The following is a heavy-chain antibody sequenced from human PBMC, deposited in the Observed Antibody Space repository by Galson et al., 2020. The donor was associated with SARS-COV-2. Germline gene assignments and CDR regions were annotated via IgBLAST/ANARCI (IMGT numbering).Heavy chain of an antibody. D-gene: IGHD1-26*01. CDR1: GFIFSNYG. CDR3: AKEWYSGGHGAALEN. V-gene: IGHV3-30*18. J-gene: IGHJ4*02. Sequence: GGSLRLSCAASGFIFSNYGMHWVRQPSGKGLEWLAVISKDGGVKYYAESVEGRITLSRDNSKNTLYLQIDSLRPEDTAMYYCAKEWYSGGHGAALENWGQGALVTVSS. CDR2: ISKDGGVK.